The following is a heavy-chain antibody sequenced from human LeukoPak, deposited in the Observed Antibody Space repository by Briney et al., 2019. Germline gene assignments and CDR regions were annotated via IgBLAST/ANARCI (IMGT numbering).Heavy chain of an antibody. V-gene: IGHV5-51*01. D-gene: IGHD3-22*01. CDR1: GYSFTSYW. CDR2: IYPGDSDT. CDR3: ARSTHYYDSSDAYYFDY. J-gene: IGHJ4*02. Sequence: GESLQISCKGSGYSFTSYWIGWVRPLPGKGLEWMGIIYPGDSDTRYSPSFQGQVTISADKSISTAYLQWSSLKASDTAMYYCARSTHYYDSSDAYYFDYWGQGTLVTVSS.